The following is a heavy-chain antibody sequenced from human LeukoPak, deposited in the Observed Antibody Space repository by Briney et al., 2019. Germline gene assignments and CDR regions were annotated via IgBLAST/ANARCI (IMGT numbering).Heavy chain of an antibody. CDR2: ISSSSSYI. Sequence: GGSLRLSCAASGFTFSSYSMNWVRQAPGKGVEWVSSISSSSSYIYYADSVKGRFTISRDNSKNTLYLQMNSLRAEDTAVYYCAMKIYGDYWGQGTLVTVSS. CDR3: AMKIYGDY. J-gene: IGHJ4*02. D-gene: IGHD4-17*01. CDR1: GFTFSSYS. V-gene: IGHV3-21*04.